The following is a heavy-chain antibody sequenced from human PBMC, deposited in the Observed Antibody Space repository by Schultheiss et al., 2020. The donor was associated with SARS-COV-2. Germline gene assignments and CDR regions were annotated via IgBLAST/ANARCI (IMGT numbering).Heavy chain of an antibody. J-gene: IGHJ4*02. V-gene: IGHV4-30-4*01. CDR3: ARVSSSWYSVDY. Sequence: SETLSLTCTVSGDSVSSGRYYWSWIRQPPGKGLEWIGYIYYSGSTYYNPSLKSRVTISVDTSKNQFSLKLSSVTAADTAVYYCARVSSSWYSVDYWGQGTLVTVSS. CDR1: GDSVSSGRYY. CDR2: IYYSGST. D-gene: IGHD6-13*01.